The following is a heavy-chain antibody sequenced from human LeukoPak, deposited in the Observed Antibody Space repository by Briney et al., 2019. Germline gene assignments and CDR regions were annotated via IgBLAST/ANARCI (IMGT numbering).Heavy chain of an antibody. D-gene: IGHD3-10*01. J-gene: IGHJ4*02. CDR1: GFTVSSNF. CDR2: IYSSGDT. CDR3: ARDSYYGSGSYHRYTFDY. V-gene: IGHV3-53*01. Sequence: PGGSLRLSCAASGFTVSSNFMSWVRQAPGKGLEWVSVIYSSGDTYYADSVKGRFTISRDNSKNTLYLQMNSLRAEDTAVYYCARDSYYGSGSYHRYTFDYWGQGTLVTVSS.